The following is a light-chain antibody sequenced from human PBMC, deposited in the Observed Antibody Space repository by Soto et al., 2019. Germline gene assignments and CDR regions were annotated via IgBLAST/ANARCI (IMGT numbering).Light chain of an antibody. CDR3: LQRRRRPLLT. J-gene: IGKJ5*01. V-gene: IGKV3-11*01. CDR1: QNVDIY. CDR2: DAS. Sequence: ETVLTQSPATLSLSPGERATLSCRASQNVDIYLAWYQQKPGQAPRLLICDASNRATGVPPRFSGSGSGTDLTLTISSLGAKDFALYYWLQRRRRPLLTFGQGTRLEI.